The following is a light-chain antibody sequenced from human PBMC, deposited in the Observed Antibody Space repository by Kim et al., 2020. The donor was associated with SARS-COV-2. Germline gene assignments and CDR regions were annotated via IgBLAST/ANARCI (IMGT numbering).Light chain of an antibody. CDR1: KLGDKY. Sequence: VSPGQTASITGSGDKLGDKYVCWYQQKPGQSPILVIYQDRKRPSGIPERFSGSNSGNTATLTISGTQAMDEADYYCQAWDSTTVVFGGGTQLTVL. V-gene: IGLV3-1*01. CDR2: QDR. CDR3: QAWDSTTVV. J-gene: IGLJ2*01.